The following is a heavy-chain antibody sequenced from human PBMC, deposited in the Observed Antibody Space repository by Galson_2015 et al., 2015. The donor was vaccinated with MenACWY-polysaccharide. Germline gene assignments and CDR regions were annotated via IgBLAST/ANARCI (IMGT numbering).Heavy chain of an antibody. J-gene: IGHJ3*02. V-gene: IGHV1-24*01. CDR3: ATSALATRVDTFDI. CDR1: GSTLTGVA. Sequence: SVKVSCKVAGSTLTGVAMHWVRQAPGEGLEWMGGFDPEDTRTIYAQKFQGRVTMTEDTSTDTAYMELTSLTSSDTAVYYCATSALATRVDTFDIWGQGTVVTVSP. D-gene: IGHD1-14*01. CDR2: FDPEDTRT.